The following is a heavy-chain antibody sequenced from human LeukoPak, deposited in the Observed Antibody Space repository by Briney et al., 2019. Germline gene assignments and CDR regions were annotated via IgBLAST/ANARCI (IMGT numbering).Heavy chain of an antibody. CDR1: GFTFDDYV. J-gene: IGHJ5*02. D-gene: IGHD3-10*01. CDR2: ISWNSATI. V-gene: IGHV3-9*01. Sequence: GGSLRLSCAASGFTFDDYVMHWVRQVPGKGLEWVSGISWNSATIGYADPVKGRFTISRDNAKNSLYLQMNSLRAEDTALYYCAKGAYGSGSYYENWFDPWGQGTLVTVSS. CDR3: AKGAYGSGSYYENWFDP.